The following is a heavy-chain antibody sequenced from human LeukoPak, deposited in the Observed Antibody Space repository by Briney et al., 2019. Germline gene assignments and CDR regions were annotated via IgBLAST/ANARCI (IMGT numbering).Heavy chain of an antibody. D-gene: IGHD2-15*01. CDR1: GYTFTGYY. J-gene: IGHJ3*02. Sequence: ASVKVSCKASGYTFTGYYMHWVRQAPGQGLEWMGWVNPNSGGTNYAQKFQGRVTMTRDTSISTAYMELSRLRSDDTAVYYCAVVVAPRDDAFDIWGQGTMVTVSS. V-gene: IGHV1-2*02. CDR3: AVVVAPRDDAFDI. CDR2: VNPNSGGT.